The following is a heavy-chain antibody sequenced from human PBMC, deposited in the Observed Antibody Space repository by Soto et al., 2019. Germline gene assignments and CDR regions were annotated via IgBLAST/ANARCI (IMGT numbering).Heavy chain of an antibody. V-gene: IGHV4-34*01. CDR3: ARGGGSYGRAFDI. Sequence: PWETLSLTCAVFGGSFSGYYWRWIRQAPGKGLEWIGEINAVGSTNYSPSLKSRITISLGTSNNQCSLKLNSVTAADTAVYYCARGGGSYGRAFDIWGQGTLVTVSS. D-gene: IGHD1-26*01. CDR2: INAVGST. CDR1: GGSFSGYY. J-gene: IGHJ3*02.